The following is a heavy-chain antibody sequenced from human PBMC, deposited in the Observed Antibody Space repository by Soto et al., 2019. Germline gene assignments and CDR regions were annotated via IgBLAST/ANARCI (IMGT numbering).Heavy chain of an antibody. D-gene: IGHD3-22*01. Sequence: GESLKISCKGSGYSFTSYWISWVRQMPGKGLEWMGRIDPSDSYTNYSPSFQGHVTISADKSISTAYLQWSSLKASDTAMYYCARLNQYYYDSSGYYYFDDRGQGTSVTVSS. J-gene: IGHJ4*02. V-gene: IGHV5-10-1*01. CDR1: GYSFTSYW. CDR2: IDPSDSYT. CDR3: ARLNQYYYDSSGYYYFDD.